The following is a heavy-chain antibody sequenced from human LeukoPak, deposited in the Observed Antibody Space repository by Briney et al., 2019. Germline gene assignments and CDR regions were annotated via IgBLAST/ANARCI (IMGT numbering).Heavy chain of an antibody. CDR1: GFTFNTFW. CDR3: ARGNGGTGWVH. CDR2: IKQDGGEK. V-gene: IGHV3-7*05. Sequence: GGSLRLSCAASGFTFNTFWMSWVRQAPGKGPEWVANIKQDGGEKHYVDSVKGRFTIFRDNVESSLYLQMNSLRAEDTAVYYCARGNGGTGWVHWGQGTLVTVSS. D-gene: IGHD6-19*01. J-gene: IGHJ4*02.